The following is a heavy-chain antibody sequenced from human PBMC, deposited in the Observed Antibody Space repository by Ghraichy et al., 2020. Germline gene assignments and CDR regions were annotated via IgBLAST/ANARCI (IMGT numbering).Heavy chain of an antibody. D-gene: IGHD3-22*01. J-gene: IGHJ2*01. CDR1: GFTFSSYG. V-gene: IGHV3-30*02. Sequence: LSLTCAASGFTFSSYGMHWVRQAPGKGLEWVAFIRYDGSNKYYADSVKGRFTISRDNSKNTLYLQMNSLRAEDTAVYYCAKDGYYYDSSGYGYWYFDLWGRGTLVTVSS. CDR3: AKDGYYYDSSGYGYWYFDL. CDR2: IRYDGSNK.